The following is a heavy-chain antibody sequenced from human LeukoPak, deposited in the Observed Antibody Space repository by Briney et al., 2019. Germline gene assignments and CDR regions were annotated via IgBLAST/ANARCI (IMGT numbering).Heavy chain of an antibody. CDR1: GGSFSGYY. D-gene: IGHD1-20*01. CDR3: AKLYNWKKRPVVDY. Sequence: SETLSLTCAVYGGSFSGYYWSWIRQPPGKGLEWIGEINHSGSTNYNPSLKSRVTISVDTSKNQFSLKLSSVTAADTAVYYCAKLYNWKKRPVVDYWGQGTLVTVSS. V-gene: IGHV4-34*01. CDR2: INHSGST. J-gene: IGHJ4*02.